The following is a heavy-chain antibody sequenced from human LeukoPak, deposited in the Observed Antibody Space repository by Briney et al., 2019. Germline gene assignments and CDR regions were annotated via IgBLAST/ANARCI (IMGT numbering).Heavy chain of an antibody. V-gene: IGHV4-4*07. CDR1: GGSISSYY. CDR2: IYTSGST. D-gene: IGHD3-22*01. CDR3: ARAYYDSSGYYGGEYYFGY. Sequence: SETLSLTCTVSGGSISSYYWSWIRQPAGKGLEWIGRIYTSGSTNYNPSLKSRVTMSVDTSKNQFSLKLSSVTAADTAVYYCARAYYDSSGYYGGEYYFGYWGQGTLVTVSS. J-gene: IGHJ4*02.